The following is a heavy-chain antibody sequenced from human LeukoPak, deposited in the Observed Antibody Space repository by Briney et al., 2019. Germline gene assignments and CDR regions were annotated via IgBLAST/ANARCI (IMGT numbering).Heavy chain of an antibody. D-gene: IGHD6-19*01. J-gene: IGHJ5*02. CDR3: ARDPSIAVAAPGWFGP. CDR1: GYTFTGYY. CDR2: INPNSGGT. Sequence: ASVKVSCKASGYTFTGYYMHWVRQAPGQGLEWMGWINPNSGGTNYAQKFQGRVTMTRDTSISTAYMELSRLRSDDTAVYYCARDPSIAVAAPGWFGPWGQGTLVTVSS. V-gene: IGHV1-2*02.